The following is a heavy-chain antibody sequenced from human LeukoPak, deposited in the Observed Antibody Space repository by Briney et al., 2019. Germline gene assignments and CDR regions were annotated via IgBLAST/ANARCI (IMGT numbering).Heavy chain of an antibody. CDR3: AREGICSSTSCYQSHYYYYMDV. Sequence: SGGSLRLSCAASGFSFSSYSMNWVRQAPGKGLEWVSYISSSSSTINYADSVKGRFTISRDNAKNSLYLQMNSLRAEDTAVYYCAREGICSSTSCYQSHYYYYMDVWGKGTTVTVSS. CDR2: ISSSSSTI. CDR1: GFSFSSYS. J-gene: IGHJ6*03. D-gene: IGHD2-2*01. V-gene: IGHV3-48*01.